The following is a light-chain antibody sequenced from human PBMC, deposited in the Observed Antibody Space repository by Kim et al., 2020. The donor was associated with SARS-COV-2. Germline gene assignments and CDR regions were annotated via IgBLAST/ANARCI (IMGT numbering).Light chain of an antibody. CDR2: NDN. CDR3: ATWDDSLNAYV. J-gene: IGLJ1*01. Sequence: GQRVTISGSGSSSNIGRRSVNWFQQLPGTTPKLLIYNDNQRPSGVSDRFSGSRSGTSASLAISGLQSEDGADFFCATWDDSLNAYVFGTGTKVTVL. CDR1: SSNIGRRS. V-gene: IGLV1-44*01.